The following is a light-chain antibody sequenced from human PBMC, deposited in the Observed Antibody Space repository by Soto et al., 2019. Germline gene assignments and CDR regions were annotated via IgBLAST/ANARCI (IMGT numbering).Light chain of an antibody. CDR3: QQSGSSPWT. V-gene: IGKV3-20*01. J-gene: IGKJ1*01. CDR2: GAS. Sequence: EIVLTQSPGTLSLSAGDRATLSCRASQSVSSNYLAWYQQKPGQTPRLLIYGASSRATGIPDRFSGSGSGTDFTLTISRLEPEDFAVYYCQQSGSSPWTFGQGNTVEIK. CDR1: QSVSSNY.